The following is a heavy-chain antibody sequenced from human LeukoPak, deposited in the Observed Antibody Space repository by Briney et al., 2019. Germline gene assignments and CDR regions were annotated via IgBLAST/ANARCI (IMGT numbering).Heavy chain of an antibody. CDR2: ISGSGGST. CDR1: GFTFSSYA. J-gene: IGHJ4*02. D-gene: IGHD3-22*01. CDR3: AKDSGDYYDSSGYSDYFDY. V-gene: IGHV3-23*01. Sequence: PGGSLRLSCAASGFTFSSYAMSWVRQAPGKGLEWVSAISGSGGSTYYADSVKGRFTISRDNSKNTLYLQMNSLRAEDTAVYYCAKDSGDYYDSSGYSDYFDYWGQGTLVTVSS.